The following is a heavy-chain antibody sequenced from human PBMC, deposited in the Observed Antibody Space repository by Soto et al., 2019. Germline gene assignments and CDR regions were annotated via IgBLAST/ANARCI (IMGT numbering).Heavy chain of an antibody. Sequence: GESLKISCKGSGYSFTSYWIGWVRQMPGKGLEWMGIIYPGDSDTRYSPSFQGQVTISADKSISTAYLQWSSLKASDTAMYYCAKPSLEHSSSRGAFDIWGQGPTVTV. V-gene: IGHV5-51*01. J-gene: IGHJ3*02. CDR3: AKPSLEHSSSRGAFDI. CDR1: GYSFTSYW. CDR2: IYPGDSDT. D-gene: IGHD6-13*01.